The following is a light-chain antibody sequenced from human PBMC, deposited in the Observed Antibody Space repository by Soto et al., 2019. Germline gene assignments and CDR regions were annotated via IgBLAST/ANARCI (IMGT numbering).Light chain of an antibody. Sequence: EIVLTQSPGSLSLSPGERATLSCRASQSVSSSFFAWYQQRPGQAPRLLIYGASSRATGIPDRFSGSGSGTAFTITISRLEPEDFAVYYCQQYASSVTFGQGTKVEIK. CDR3: QQYASSVT. V-gene: IGKV3-20*01. CDR1: QSVSSSF. J-gene: IGKJ1*01. CDR2: GAS.